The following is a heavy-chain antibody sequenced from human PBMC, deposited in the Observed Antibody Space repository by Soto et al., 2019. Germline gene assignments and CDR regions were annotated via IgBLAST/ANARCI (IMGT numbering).Heavy chain of an antibody. CDR2: ISWNSGSI. Sequence: PGGSLRLSCAASGFTFDDYAMHWVRQAPGKGLEWVSGISWNSGSIGYADSVKGRFTISRDNAKNSLYLQMNSLRAEDTALYYCAKDKGNRDYYDSSGSTFDYWGQGTLVTVSS. V-gene: IGHV3-9*01. CDR3: AKDKGNRDYYDSSGSTFDY. CDR1: GFTFDDYA. D-gene: IGHD3-22*01. J-gene: IGHJ4*02.